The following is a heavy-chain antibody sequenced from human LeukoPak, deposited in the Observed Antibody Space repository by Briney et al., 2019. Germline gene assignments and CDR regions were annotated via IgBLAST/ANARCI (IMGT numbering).Heavy chain of an antibody. Sequence: GGSLRLSCAASGFTFSSYAMHWVRQASGKGLEWVAVISYDGSNKYYADSVKGRFTISRDNSKNTLYLQVNSLRAEDTAVYYCARGMWSVPAASSLDYYYYGMDVWGQGTTVTVSS. J-gene: IGHJ6*02. CDR2: ISYDGSNK. V-gene: IGHV3-30-3*01. D-gene: IGHD2-2*01. CDR3: ARGMWSVPAASSLDYYYYGMDV. CDR1: GFTFSSYA.